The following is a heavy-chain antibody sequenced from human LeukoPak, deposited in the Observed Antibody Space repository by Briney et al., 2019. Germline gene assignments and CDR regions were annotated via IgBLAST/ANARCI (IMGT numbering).Heavy chain of an antibody. J-gene: IGHJ4*02. Sequence: PGGSLRLSCAASGITFSIYIMHWVRQAPGKGLEWVAAISYDGSNNYYADSVKGRFTISRDNSENKLYLQMNSLRAEDTAMYYCATDSSPAFWGQGTLVTVSS. CDR1: GITFSIYI. V-gene: IGHV3-30*04. D-gene: IGHD6-19*01. CDR3: ATDSSPAF. CDR2: ISYDGSNN.